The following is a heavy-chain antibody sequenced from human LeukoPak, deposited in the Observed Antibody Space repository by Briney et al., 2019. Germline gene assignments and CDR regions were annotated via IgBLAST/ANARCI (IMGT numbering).Heavy chain of an antibody. V-gene: IGHV3-11*04. D-gene: IGHD2-2*01. CDR2: ISSSGSTI. Sequence: SGGSLRLSCAASGFTFSDYYMSWIRQAPGKGLEWVSYISSSGSTIYYADSVKGRFTISRDNAKNTLYLQMNSLRAEDTAVYYCARVAPIVVVPAEDYWGQGTLVTVSS. CDR1: GFTFSDYY. J-gene: IGHJ4*02. CDR3: ARVAPIVVVPAEDY.